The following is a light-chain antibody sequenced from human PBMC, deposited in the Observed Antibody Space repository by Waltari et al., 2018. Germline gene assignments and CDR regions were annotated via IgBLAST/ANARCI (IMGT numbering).Light chain of an antibody. CDR2: RNS. CDR3: ASWDDNLGGFWV. Sequence: QSVLTQPPPAPATPGQTVSVSSSGSSPTIGAYHVSSFQQLHGTAPTLLIYRNSPRPSGVPDRFSASKSGTSASLDITGLRSEDEADYYCASWDDNLGGFWVFGGGTKLTVL. J-gene: IGLJ3*02. V-gene: IGLV1-47*01. CDR1: SPTIGAYH.